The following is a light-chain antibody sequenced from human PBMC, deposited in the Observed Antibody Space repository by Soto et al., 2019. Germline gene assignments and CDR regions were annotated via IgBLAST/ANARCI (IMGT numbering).Light chain of an antibody. V-gene: IGKV4-1*01. Sequence: DIVMTQSPDSLAVSLGERATINCRSSQSLLYRSNNKNYLAWYQQKPGQPPKLRIYWASARESGVPDRISGSGSGTKFTLTITSLRAEDVAVYYCQQYFSSPPAYTFGQGTKLEIK. CDR3: QQYFSSPPAYT. CDR2: WAS. CDR1: QSLLYRSNNKNY. J-gene: IGKJ2*01.